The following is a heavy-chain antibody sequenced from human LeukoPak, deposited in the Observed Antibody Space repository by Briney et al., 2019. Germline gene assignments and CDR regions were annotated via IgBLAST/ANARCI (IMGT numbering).Heavy chain of an antibody. Sequence: PGGSLRLSCAASGFTFSSYSMNWVRQAPGKGLEWVSYISSSSNTMYYADPVEGRFTISRDNAKNSLYLQMDSLRDEDTAVYYCARAGPLLYCGGDCYSDYWGQGTLVTVSS. CDR1: GFTFSSYS. V-gene: IGHV3-48*02. J-gene: IGHJ4*02. CDR2: ISSSSNTM. D-gene: IGHD2-21*02. CDR3: ARAGPLLYCGGDCYSDY.